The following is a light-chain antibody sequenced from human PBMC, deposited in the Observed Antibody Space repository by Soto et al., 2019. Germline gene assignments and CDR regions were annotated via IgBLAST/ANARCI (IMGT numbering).Light chain of an antibody. Sequence: AVHLTQSPSSLSASVGDRVTITCRASQGIRTDLGWYQQSPGKAPKVLIVGASTLQSGVPSRFSGSGSGTDFTLTISSLQPEDSATYYCLQDFSYPRTFGQGTKVEIK. J-gene: IGKJ1*01. CDR1: QGIRTD. CDR2: GAS. V-gene: IGKV1-6*01. CDR3: LQDFSYPRT.